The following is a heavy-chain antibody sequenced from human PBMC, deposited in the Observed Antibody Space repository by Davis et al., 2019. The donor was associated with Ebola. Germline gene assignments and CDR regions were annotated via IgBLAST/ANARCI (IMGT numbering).Heavy chain of an antibody. J-gene: IGHJ4*02. CDR2: SYYSGST. V-gene: IGHV4-59*11. Sequence: SETLSLTCTVSGSATTPPLLSCIRQHPGKVLEWIGYSYYSGSTSYNPSLKSRVTISVDTSKNQFSLKLSSVTAADTDVYYCARGPDSGTYWSLDSWGQGTLVTVSS. D-gene: IGHD1-26*01. CDR1: GSATTPPL. CDR3: ARGPDSGTYWSLDS.